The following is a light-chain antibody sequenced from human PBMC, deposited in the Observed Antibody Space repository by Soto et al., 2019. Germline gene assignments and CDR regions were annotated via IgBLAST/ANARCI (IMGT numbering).Light chain of an antibody. CDR1: TTDLGGYNY. V-gene: IGLV2-14*01. Sequence: QSPLTLPACVSGSPGQSITISCTGTTTDLGGYNYVSWYQQHPGKAPKLMIYEVSNRPSGVSNRFSGSKSGNTASLTISGLQAEDEADYYCSSYTSSSTLRVFGTGTKVTVL. CDR2: EVS. J-gene: IGLJ1*01. CDR3: SSYTSSSTLRV.